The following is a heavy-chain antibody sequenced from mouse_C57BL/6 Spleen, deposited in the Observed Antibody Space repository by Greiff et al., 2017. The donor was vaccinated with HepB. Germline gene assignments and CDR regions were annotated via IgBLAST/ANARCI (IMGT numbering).Heavy chain of an antibody. J-gene: IGHJ1*03. CDR1: GYTFTSYW. CDR2: IDPSDSYT. V-gene: IGHV1-59*01. D-gene: IGHD2-1*01. Sequence: QVQLKQPGAELVRPGTSVKLSCKASGYTFTSYWMHWVKQRPGQGLEWIGVIDPSDSYTNYNQKFKGKATLTVDTSSSTAYMQLSSLTSEDSAVYYCARRGNYWYFDVWGTGTTVTVSS. CDR3: ARRGNYWYFDV.